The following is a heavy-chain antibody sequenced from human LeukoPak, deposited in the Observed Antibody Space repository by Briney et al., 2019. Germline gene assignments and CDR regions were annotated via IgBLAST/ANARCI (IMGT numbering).Heavy chain of an antibody. CDR2: TYYRSKWYN. CDR1: GDSVSSNSAA. J-gene: IGHJ4*02. CDR3: ARGGYYDSSGRYDY. Sequence: SQTLSLTCAIPGDSVSSNSAAWNWIRQSPSRGLEWLGRTYYRSKWYNDYAVSVKSRITINPDTSKNQFSLQLNSMTPEDTAVYYCARGGYYDSSGRYDYWGQGTLVTVSS. D-gene: IGHD3-22*01. V-gene: IGHV6-1*01.